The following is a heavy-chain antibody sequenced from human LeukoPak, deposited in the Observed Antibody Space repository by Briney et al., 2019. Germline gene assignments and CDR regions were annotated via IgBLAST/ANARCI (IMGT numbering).Heavy chain of an antibody. CDR3: ASEMTNRYYFDY. CDR2: ISSDGSNE. D-gene: IGHD1-14*01. Sequence: PGGSLRLSCAASGFTFTSFPMHWVRRAPGKGLEWVAIISSDGSNEYYADSVQGRFTISRDNSKNTLYLQMNSLRAEDTAVYYCASEMTNRYYFDYWGQGTLVTVSS. J-gene: IGHJ4*02. V-gene: IGHV3-30*04. CDR1: GFTFTSFP.